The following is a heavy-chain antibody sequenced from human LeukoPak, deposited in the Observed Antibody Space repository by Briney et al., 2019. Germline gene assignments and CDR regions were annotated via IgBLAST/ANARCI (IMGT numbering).Heavy chain of an antibody. V-gene: IGHV1-18*01. CDR2: ISAYNGNT. CDR1: GYTFTSYG. D-gene: IGHD1-26*01. J-gene: IGHJ4*02. CDR3: ARAPPSGSYYGGAFDY. Sequence: ASVKVSCKASGYTFTSYGISWVRQAAGQGLEWMGWISAYNGNTNYAQKLQGRVTMTTDTSTSTAYMELRSLRSDDTAVYYCARAPPSGSYYGGAFDYWGQGTLVTVSS.